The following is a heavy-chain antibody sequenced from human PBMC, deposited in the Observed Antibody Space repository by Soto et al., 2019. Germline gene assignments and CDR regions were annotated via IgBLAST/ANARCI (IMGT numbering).Heavy chain of an antibody. CDR2: INHSGAT. D-gene: IGHD6-6*01. CDR1: GGSFSGYY. CDR3: ARGLWGQLVYYYYYAMDV. Sequence: SETLSLTCAVYGGSFSGYYWSWIRQPPGKGLEWIGEINHSGATNYNPSLKSRVTISVDTSTNQFSLRLSSVTAADTAVYYCARGLWGQLVYYYYYAMDVWGQGTTVTVSS. V-gene: IGHV4-34*01. J-gene: IGHJ6*02.